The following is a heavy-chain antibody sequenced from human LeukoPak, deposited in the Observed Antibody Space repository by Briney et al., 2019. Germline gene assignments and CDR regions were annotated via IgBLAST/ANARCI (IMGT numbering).Heavy chain of an antibody. CDR1: GGSISSSSYY. Sequence: SETLSLTCTVSGGSISSSSYYWGWIRRPPGKGLEWIGNIYYSGSTYYNPSLKSRVTISVDTSKNQFSLKLSSVTAADTAVYYCARDGYNPIDYWGQGTLVTVSS. CDR3: ARDGYNPIDY. J-gene: IGHJ4*02. CDR2: IYYSGST. V-gene: IGHV4-39*07. D-gene: IGHD5-24*01.